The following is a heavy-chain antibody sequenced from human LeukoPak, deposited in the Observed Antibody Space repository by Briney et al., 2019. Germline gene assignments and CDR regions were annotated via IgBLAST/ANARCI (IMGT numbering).Heavy chain of an antibody. CDR3: ARRSYSSGWYTAPPNWYFDL. Sequence: SETLSLTCTVSSGSISSYYWSWIRQPAGKGLEWIGRIYTSGSTNYNPSLKSRVTMSVDTSKNQFSLKLSPVTAADTAVYYCARRSYSSGWYTAPPNWYFDLWGRGTLVTVSS. CDR2: IYTSGST. V-gene: IGHV4-4*07. D-gene: IGHD6-19*01. J-gene: IGHJ2*01. CDR1: SGSISSYY.